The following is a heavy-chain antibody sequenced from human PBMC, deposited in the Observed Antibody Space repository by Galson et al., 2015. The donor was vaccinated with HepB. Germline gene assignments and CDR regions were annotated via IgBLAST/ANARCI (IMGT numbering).Heavy chain of an antibody. CDR1: GFTFSTYP. V-gene: IGHV3-23*01. CDR3: AKWPQRSLVLGYYFDY. J-gene: IGHJ4*02. Sequence: SLRLSCAVSGFTFSTYPMSWVRQAPGKGLEWVSVISGSGGTTYYADSVKGRFTISRDNSKNTLYLQMNSLRAEDTAVYYCAKWPQRSLVLGYYFDYWGQGTLVTVSS. D-gene: IGHD3-16*02. CDR2: ISGSGGTT.